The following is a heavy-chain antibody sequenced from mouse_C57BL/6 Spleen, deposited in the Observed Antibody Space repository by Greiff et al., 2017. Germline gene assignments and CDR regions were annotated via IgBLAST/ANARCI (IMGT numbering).Heavy chain of an antibody. J-gene: IGHJ4*01. CDR3: ARSLYYGSRYAMDY. V-gene: IGHV1-22*01. CDR2: INPNNGGT. Sequence: EVKLQESGPELVKPGASVKMSCKASGYTFTDYNMHWVKQSHGKSLEWIGYINPNNGGTSYNQKFKGKATLTVNKSSSTAYMELRSLTSEDSAVYYCARSLYYGSRYAMDYWGQGTSVTVSS. CDR1: GYTFTDYN. D-gene: IGHD1-1*01.